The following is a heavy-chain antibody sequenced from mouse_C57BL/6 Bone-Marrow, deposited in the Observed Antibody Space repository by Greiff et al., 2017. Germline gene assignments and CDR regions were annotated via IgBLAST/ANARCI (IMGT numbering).Heavy chain of an antibody. J-gene: IGHJ4*01. D-gene: IGHD2-1*01. CDR3: AREELHGVYYAMDY. V-gene: IGHV1-72*01. CDR2: IDPNSGGT. CDR1: GYTFTSYW. Sequence: VQLQQSGAELVKPGASVKLSCKASGYTFTSYWMHWVKQRPGRGLEWIGRIDPNSGGTKYNEKFKSKATLTVDKPSSTAYMQLSSLTSEDSAVYYCAREELHGVYYAMDYWGQGTSGTVSS.